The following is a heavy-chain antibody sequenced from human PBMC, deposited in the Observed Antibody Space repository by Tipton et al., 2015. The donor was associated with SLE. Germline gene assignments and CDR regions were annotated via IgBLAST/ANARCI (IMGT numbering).Heavy chain of an antibody. CDR2: IYSGGST. Sequence: TLSLTCTVSGGSISSTSYYWGWIRQPPGKGLEWIGNIYSGGSTFNSPSLKSRVTISVDTSRNQISLRLTSVTAADTAVYYCASGPSIAPGGYWGHGTLVIVSS. CDR1: GGSISSTSYY. V-gene: IGHV4-39*07. CDR3: ASGPSIAPGGY. J-gene: IGHJ4*01. D-gene: IGHD6-6*01.